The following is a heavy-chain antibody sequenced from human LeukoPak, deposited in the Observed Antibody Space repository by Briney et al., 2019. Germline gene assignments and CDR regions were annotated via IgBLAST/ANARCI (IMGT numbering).Heavy chain of an antibody. J-gene: IGHJ4*02. Sequence: GGSLRLSCAASGFTFSLYWMSWVRQAPGKGLEWGANIKQDGSEKYYVDSVKGRFTISRDNAKNSLYLQMNSLRVEDTAVYYCARVRVVPAAPRFDFWGQGTLVTVSS. CDR2: IKQDGSEK. CDR3: ARVRVVPAAPRFDF. V-gene: IGHV3-7*01. D-gene: IGHD2-2*01. CDR1: GFTFSLYW.